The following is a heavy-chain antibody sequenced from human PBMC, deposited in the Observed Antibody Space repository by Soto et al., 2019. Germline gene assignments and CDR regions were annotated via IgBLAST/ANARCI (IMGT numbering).Heavy chain of an antibody. CDR1: GFTFSSYG. Sequence: QPGGSLRLSCAASGFTFSSYGMHWVRQAPGKGLEWVAVIWYDGSNKYYADSVKGRFTISRDNSKNTLYLQMNSLRAEDTAVYYCAPGDCSGGSCYSSPFDYWGQGTLVTVSS. D-gene: IGHD2-15*01. CDR3: APGDCSGGSCYSSPFDY. CDR2: IWYDGSNK. V-gene: IGHV3-33*01. J-gene: IGHJ4*02.